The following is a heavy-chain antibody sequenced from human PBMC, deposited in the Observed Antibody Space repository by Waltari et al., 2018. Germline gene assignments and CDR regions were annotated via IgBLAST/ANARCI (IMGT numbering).Heavy chain of an antibody. J-gene: IGHJ3*02. Sequence: QVQLQESGPGLVKPSATLSLTCTVSGGSISTYYWSWFRQPTWKGVVWIGYINYSGSTNFRPSLESRVTISVHTSKNLFSLTLTSVSAADTAVYYCARPVGATQGWSAFEIWGQGTMVTVSS. CDR2: INYSGST. V-gene: IGHV4-59*13. D-gene: IGHD1-26*01. CDR3: ARPVGATQGWSAFEI. CDR1: GGSISTYY.